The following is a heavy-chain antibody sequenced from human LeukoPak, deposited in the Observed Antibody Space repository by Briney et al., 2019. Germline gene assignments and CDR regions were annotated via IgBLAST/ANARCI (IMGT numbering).Heavy chain of an antibody. J-gene: IGHJ5*01. V-gene: IGHV3-23*01. CDR3: AKDDNWLQFES. CDR1: GFTFSGHG. Sequence: RGTLRLSCAASGFTFSGHGMNWVRQAPGKGLEWVSGITSSGATTYYTDSVKGRFTISRDNSKNTLYLQMNSLRAEDTAVYYCAKDDNWLQFESWGQGTLVTVSS. CDR2: ITSSGATT. D-gene: IGHD5-24*01.